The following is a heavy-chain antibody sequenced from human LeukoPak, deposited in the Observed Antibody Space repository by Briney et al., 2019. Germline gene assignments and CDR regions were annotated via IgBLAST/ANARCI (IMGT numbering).Heavy chain of an antibody. D-gene: IGHD2-15*01. CDR3: ARGRVVVVAATPPQYYFDY. Sequence: GGSLRLSCAASGFTFSSYAMHWVRQAPGKGPEWVAVISYDGSNKYYADSVKGRFTISRDNSKNALYLQMNSLRAEDTAVYYCARGRVVVVAATPPQYYFDYWGQGTLVTVSS. CDR1: GFTFSSYA. V-gene: IGHV3-30*04. CDR2: ISYDGSNK. J-gene: IGHJ4*02.